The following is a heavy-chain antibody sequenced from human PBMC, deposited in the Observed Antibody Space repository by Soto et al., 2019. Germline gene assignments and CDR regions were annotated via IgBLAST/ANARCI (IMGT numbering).Heavy chain of an antibody. Sequence: PGGSLRLSCAASGFTVSSNYMSWVRQAPGKGLEWVSVIYSGGSTYYADSVKGRFTISRDNSKNTLYLQMNSLRAEDTAVYYCAREDRYYGSGSYNYYMDVWGKGTTVTVSS. D-gene: IGHD3-10*01. J-gene: IGHJ6*03. CDR2: IYSGGST. CDR3: AREDRYYGSGSYNYYMDV. V-gene: IGHV3-66*01. CDR1: GFTVSSNY.